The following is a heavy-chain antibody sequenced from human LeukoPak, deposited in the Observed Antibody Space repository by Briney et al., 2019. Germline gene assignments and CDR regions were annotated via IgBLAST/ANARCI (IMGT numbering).Heavy chain of an antibody. V-gene: IGHV4-34*01. CDR3: ARPVDCSSTICTGPMDV. Sequence: SETLSLTCAVYGGSFQSFYWTWVRQFPGRGLEWIGEIDHIGRTKYNPSLKSRLTISIDRSKNQFSLRLASLTAADTAVYFCARPVDCSSTICTGPMDVWGRGTTVTVSS. D-gene: IGHD2-2*01. CDR2: IDHIGRT. J-gene: IGHJ6*03. CDR1: GGSFQSFY.